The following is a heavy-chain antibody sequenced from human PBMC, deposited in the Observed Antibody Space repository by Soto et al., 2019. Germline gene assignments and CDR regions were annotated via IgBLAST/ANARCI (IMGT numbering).Heavy chain of an antibody. CDR3: ARHRSPSL. CDR1: GFTFSSYW. Sequence: GGSLRLSCAASGFTFSSYWMTWVRQAPGKGMEWVANINEDGSEKYYGDSVKGRFTISRDDAKNSLYLQMNSLRAEDTAVYYYARHRSPSLWGPGTLVTVSS. D-gene: IGHD2-2*01. CDR2: INEDGSEK. V-gene: IGHV3-7*05. J-gene: IGHJ4*02.